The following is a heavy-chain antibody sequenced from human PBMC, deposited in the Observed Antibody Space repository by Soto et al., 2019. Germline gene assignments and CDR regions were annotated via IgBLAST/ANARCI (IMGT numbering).Heavy chain of an antibody. CDR1: GFGVSSSY. V-gene: IGHV3-66*04. D-gene: IGHD1-26*01. J-gene: IGHJ2*01. CDR3: ARHVGSYWYFDL. CDR2: IYTGVTT. Sequence: EVQLVESGGGLVQPGGSLRLSCAASGFGVSSSYMGWIRQAPGKGLEWVSSIYTGVTTYYAESVRGRFTTSTDSSRDTLYLQMNSHRVDDTAMYYCARHVGSYWYFDLWGRGTLVTVSS.